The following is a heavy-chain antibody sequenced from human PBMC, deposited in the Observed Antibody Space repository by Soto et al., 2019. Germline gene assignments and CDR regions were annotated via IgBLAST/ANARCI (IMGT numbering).Heavy chain of an antibody. V-gene: IGHV1-2*04. CDR3: ARESRYCSGGSCYFLPGIDY. CDR2: INPNSGGT. D-gene: IGHD2-15*01. Sequence: ASVKVSCTASGYTFNGYYMHWVRQAPGQGLEWMGWINPNSGGTNYAQKFQGWVTMTRDTSISTAYMELSRLRSDDTAVYYCARESRYCSGGSCYFLPGIDYWGQGTLVTVSS. J-gene: IGHJ4*02. CDR1: GYTFNGYY.